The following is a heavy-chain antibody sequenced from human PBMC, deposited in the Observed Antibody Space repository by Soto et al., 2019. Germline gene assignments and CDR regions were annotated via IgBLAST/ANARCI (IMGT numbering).Heavy chain of an antibody. CDR1: GFTFSGYT. V-gene: IGHV1-3*05. CDR2: IKADNTNT. Sequence: QVQLVQSGAEEKKPGASVKVSYKASGFTFSGYTIHWVRQAPGQRLEWMGWIKADNTNTKYSQKFQGRVTITRDTSASTVYMELSSLRSEDTAVYYCAREGGWYVDYWGQGTLVTVSS. J-gene: IGHJ4*02. CDR3: AREGGWYVDY. D-gene: IGHD6-19*01.